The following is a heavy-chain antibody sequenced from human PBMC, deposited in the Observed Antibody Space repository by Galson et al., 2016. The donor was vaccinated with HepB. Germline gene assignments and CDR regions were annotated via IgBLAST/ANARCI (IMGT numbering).Heavy chain of an antibody. J-gene: IGHJ4*02. V-gene: IGHV3-74*01. CDR3: ARPPTTAVADPFDS. CDR2: IYNDGSRT. Sequence: SLRLSCAVSGCTFSDNWMHWVRQAPGKGLQWVSTIYNDGSRTAYAASVKGLFPISRGNAKNTVYLQMTSLRVEDTAVYYCARPPTTAVADPFDSWGQGTVVTVSS. D-gene: IGHD6-19*01. CDR1: GCTFSDNW.